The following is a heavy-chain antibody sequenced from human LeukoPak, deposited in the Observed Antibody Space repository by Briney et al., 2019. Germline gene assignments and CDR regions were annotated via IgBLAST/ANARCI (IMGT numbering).Heavy chain of an antibody. CDR3: ARHGYDTGNYQAHFDY. V-gene: IGHV4-59*08. CDR1: NDSVSSYY. CDR2: ISNRGST. Sequence: SAETLSLTCTISNDSVSSYYWNWIRQSPEKGLEWIGYISNRGSTTYNPSLRSRVTISVDMGKNQVSLKMRSVTAADTAMYYCARHGYDTGNYQAHFDYWGQGTLVTVSS. J-gene: IGHJ4*02. D-gene: IGHD2-8*02.